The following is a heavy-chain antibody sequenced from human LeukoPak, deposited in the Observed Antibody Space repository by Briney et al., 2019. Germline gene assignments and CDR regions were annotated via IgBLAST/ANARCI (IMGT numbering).Heavy chain of an antibody. CDR1: AFTFSSYS. Sequence: GGSLRLSCAASAFTFSSYSMDWVRQAPGKGLEWVSAISGSGGSTYYADSVKGRFTISRDNSKNTLYLQMNSLRAEDTAVYYCAKAQSTYYYDSSGYGSPYYFDYWGQGTLVTVSS. J-gene: IGHJ4*02. D-gene: IGHD3-22*01. CDR2: ISGSGGST. V-gene: IGHV3-23*01. CDR3: AKAQSTYYYDSSGYGSPYYFDY.